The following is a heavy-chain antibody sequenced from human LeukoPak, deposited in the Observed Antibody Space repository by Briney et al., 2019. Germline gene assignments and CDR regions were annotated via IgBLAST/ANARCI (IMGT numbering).Heavy chain of an antibody. CDR1: GFTVSSNY. Sequence: GGSLRLSCAASGFTVSSNYMSWVRQAPGKGLEWVSIIYAGGSTYYADPVKGRFTLSRDNSKNTLYLQMNSLRAEDTAVYYCARVITAAALYYYYGMDVWGKGTTVTVSS. D-gene: IGHD6-13*01. CDR2: IYAGGST. J-gene: IGHJ6*04. V-gene: IGHV3-53*01. CDR3: ARVITAAALYYYYGMDV.